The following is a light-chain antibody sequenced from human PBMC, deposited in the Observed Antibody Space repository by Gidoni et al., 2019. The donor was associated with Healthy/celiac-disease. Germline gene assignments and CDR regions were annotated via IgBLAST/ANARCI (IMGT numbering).Light chain of an antibody. V-gene: IGLV3-19*01. Sequence: SSELTQDPAGAVALGQTVRITCQGDSLRSYYASWYQPKPGQAPVLVIYGKNNRPSGIPDRFSGSSSGNTASLTITGAQAEDEADYYCNSRDSSGNHQVFGGGTKLTVL. J-gene: IGLJ2*01. CDR3: NSRDSSGNHQV. CDR2: GKN. CDR1: SLRSYY.